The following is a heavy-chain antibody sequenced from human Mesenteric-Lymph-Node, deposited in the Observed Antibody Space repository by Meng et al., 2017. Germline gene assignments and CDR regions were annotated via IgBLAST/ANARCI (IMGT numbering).Heavy chain of an antibody. CDR3: ARGLGERVDYYDSSGYSPG. J-gene: IGHJ4*02. V-gene: IGHV1-8*02. D-gene: IGHD3-22*01. Sequence: ASVKVSCKASGYTFTSYDINWVRQATGQGLEWMGWMNPNSGNTGYAQKFQGRVTMTRNTSISTAYIELSSLRSEDTAVYYCARGLGERVDYYDSSGYSPGWGQGTLVTVSS. CDR1: GYTFTSYD. CDR2: MNPNSGNT.